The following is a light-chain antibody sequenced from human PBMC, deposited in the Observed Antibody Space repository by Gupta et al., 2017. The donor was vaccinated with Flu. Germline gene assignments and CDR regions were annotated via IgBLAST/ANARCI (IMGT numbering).Light chain of an antibody. CDR2: AAS. CDR1: QGIRRY. V-gene: IGKV1-9*01. CDR3: EQSYTYPFT. J-gene: IGKJ3*01. Sequence: PSFMSASVGDRVTISCRASQGIRRYLAWYQQKPGKAPKLLIYAASTLQGGVPSRFSGSGSGTEFTLTIDSLQPEDFATYYCEQSYTYPFTFGPGTEVYVK.